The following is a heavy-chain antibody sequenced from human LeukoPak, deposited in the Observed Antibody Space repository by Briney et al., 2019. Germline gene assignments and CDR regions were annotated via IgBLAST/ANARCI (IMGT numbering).Heavy chain of an antibody. J-gene: IGHJ6*03. Sequence: SETLSLTCAVYGGSFSGYYWSWIRQPPGKGLEWIGEINHSGSTNYSPSLKSRVTISVDTSKNQFSLKLSSVTAADTAVYYCARERRSQAAQIALRYYYYMDVWGKGTTVTLSS. D-gene: IGHD6-6*01. CDR2: INHSGST. V-gene: IGHV4-34*01. CDR1: GGSFSGYY. CDR3: ARERRSQAAQIALRYYYYMDV.